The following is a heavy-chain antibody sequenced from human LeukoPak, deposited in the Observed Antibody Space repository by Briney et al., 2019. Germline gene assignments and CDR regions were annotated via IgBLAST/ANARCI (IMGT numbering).Heavy chain of an antibody. CDR1: GFIFSSYW. V-gene: IGHV3-7*01. CDR2: IKQDGSEK. CDR3: ARRLKQDATKTFDY. J-gene: IGHJ4*02. Sequence: PGGSLRLSCAASGFIFSSYWMSWVRQAPGKGLEWVANIKQDGSEKYYVGSVKGRFTISRDNAKNSLDLQMNSLRAEDTAVYCCARRLKQDATKTFDYWGQGTLVTVSS. D-gene: IGHD5-12*01.